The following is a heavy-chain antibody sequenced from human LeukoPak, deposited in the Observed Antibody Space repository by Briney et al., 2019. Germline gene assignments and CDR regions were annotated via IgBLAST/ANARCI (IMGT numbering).Heavy chain of an antibody. J-gene: IGHJ6*02. CDR1: GFTVSSNY. Sequence: GGSLRLSCAASGFTVSSNYMSWVRQAPGKGLEWVSVIYSGGSTYYADSVKGRFTISRYNSKNTLYLQMNSLRAEDTAVYYCARGIAARNGMDVWGQGTTVTVSS. CDR2: IYSGGST. CDR3: ARGIAARNGMDV. V-gene: IGHV3-53*01. D-gene: IGHD6-6*01.